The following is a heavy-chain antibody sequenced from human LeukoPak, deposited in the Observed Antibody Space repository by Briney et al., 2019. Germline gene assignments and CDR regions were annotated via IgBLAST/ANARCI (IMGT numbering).Heavy chain of an antibody. CDR3: ARALPHRRLMDTTMEQHWFDP. Sequence: ASVKVSCKASGYIFTSYFMHWVRQAPGHGLEWMGVINPSGGSTRYAQKFQGRVTMTRDMSTSTVYMELSSLRSEDPAVYYCARALPHRRLMDTTMEQHWFDPWGQGTLVTVSS. CDR1: GYIFTSYF. J-gene: IGHJ5*02. CDR2: INPSGGST. D-gene: IGHD5-18*01. V-gene: IGHV1-46*01.